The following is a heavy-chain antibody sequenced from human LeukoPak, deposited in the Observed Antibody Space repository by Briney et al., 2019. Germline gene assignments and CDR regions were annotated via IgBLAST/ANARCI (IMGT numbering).Heavy chain of an antibody. CDR2: ISGSGGST. CDR1: GFTFSSYA. CDR3: AKHVEMATITDAFDI. V-gene: IGHV3-23*01. J-gene: IGHJ3*02. D-gene: IGHD5-24*01. Sequence: GGSLRLSCATSGFTFSSYAMSWVRQAPGKGLEWVSAISGSGGSTYYADSVKGRFTISRDNSKNTLYLQMNSLRAEDTAVYYCAKHVEMATITDAFDIWGQGTMVTVSS.